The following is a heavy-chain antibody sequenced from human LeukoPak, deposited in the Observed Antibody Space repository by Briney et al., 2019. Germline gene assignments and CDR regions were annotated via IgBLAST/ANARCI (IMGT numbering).Heavy chain of an antibody. CDR3: ARDYGGSYFYYFDY. CDR2: IYHSGST. D-gene: IGHD1-26*01. Sequence: SETLSLTCAVSGGSISSSNWWSWVRQPPGEGLEWIGEIYHSGSTNYNPSLKSRVTISVDKSKNQFSLKLSSVTAADTAVYYCARDYGGSYFYYFDYWGQGTLVTVSS. V-gene: IGHV4-4*02. J-gene: IGHJ4*02. CDR1: GGSISSSNW.